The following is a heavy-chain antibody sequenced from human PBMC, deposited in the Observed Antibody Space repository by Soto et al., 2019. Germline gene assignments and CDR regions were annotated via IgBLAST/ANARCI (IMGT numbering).Heavy chain of an antibody. V-gene: IGHV5-51*01. CDR2: INPADSDT. CDR3: ARLTRARGLNSFYAMDV. J-gene: IGHJ6*02. D-gene: IGHD3-10*01. Sequence: GESLKISCKGSGYTFLTYWVGWVLQMHGQGLEWMGIINPADSDTRYSPSFQGQVTISADKSISTAYLQWSSLKASDTAIYYCARLTRARGLNSFYAMDVWGQGATVTVS. CDR1: GYTFLTYW.